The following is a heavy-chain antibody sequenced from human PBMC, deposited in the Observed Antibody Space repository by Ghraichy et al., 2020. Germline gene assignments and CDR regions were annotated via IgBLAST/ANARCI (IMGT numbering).Heavy chain of an antibody. CDR2: IFHSGST. D-gene: IGHD3-10*01. V-gene: IGHV4-59*01. CDR1: GGSIRSYY. J-gene: IGHJ4*02. Sequence: LSLTCTVSGGSIRSYYWSWIRQPPGKGLVWIGYIFHSGSTSYNPSLKSRVTISVDMSKNQFSLKLNSVTAADTAVYYCARDYGSGSYEYWGQGTLVTVSS. CDR3: ARDYGSGSYEY.